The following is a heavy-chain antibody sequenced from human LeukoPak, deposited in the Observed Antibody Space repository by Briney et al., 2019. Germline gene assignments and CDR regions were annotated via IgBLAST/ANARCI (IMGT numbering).Heavy chain of an antibody. CDR1: GFTFSSYW. V-gene: IGHV3-7*03. D-gene: IGHD3-10*01. Sequence: GGSLRLSCAASGFTFSSYWMTWVRQAPGKGLEWVANIKQDGGEKYYVDSVKGRFTISRDNAKNLLYLQTNSLRAEDTAMYFCARGSSLWFGDRWGQGTLVTVSS. CDR2: IKQDGGEK. CDR3: ARGSSLWFGDR. J-gene: IGHJ4*02.